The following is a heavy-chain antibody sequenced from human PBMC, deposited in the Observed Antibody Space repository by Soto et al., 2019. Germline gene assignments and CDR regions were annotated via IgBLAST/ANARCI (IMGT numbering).Heavy chain of an antibody. V-gene: IGHV4-31*11. J-gene: IGHJ4*02. D-gene: IGHD1-26*01. Sequence: SETLSLTCAVHGESFSGYIWSWIRQHPGKGLEWIGYIYYSGSTYYNPSLKSRVTISVDTSKNQFSLKLSSVTAADTAVYYCARTPLLWGQGTLVTVSS. CDR2: IYYSGST. CDR3: ARTPLL. CDR1: GESFSGYI.